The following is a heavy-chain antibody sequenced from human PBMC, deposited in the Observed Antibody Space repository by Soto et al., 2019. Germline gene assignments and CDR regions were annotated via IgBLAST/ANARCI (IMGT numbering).Heavy chain of an antibody. J-gene: IGHJ3*02. V-gene: IGHV4-30-4*01. Sequence: SETLSLTCTVSGGSISSGDYYWSWIRQPPGKGLEWIGYIYYSGSTYYNPSLKSRVTISVDTSKNQFSLKLSSVTAADTAVYYCARSLSGGDAFDIWGQGTMVTVSS. CDR1: GGSISSGDYY. D-gene: IGHD3-10*01. CDR3: ARSLSGGDAFDI. CDR2: IYYSGST.